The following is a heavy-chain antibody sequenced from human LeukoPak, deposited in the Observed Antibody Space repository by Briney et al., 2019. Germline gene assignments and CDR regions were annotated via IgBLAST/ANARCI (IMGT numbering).Heavy chain of an antibody. V-gene: IGHV1-46*01. J-gene: IGHJ4*02. Sequence: ASVKVSCKASGHTFTSYYIHWVRQAPGQGLEWMGIINPSAGSTNCAQKFQGRVTMTRDTSTSTFYMELSSLTSEDTAVYYCARNLQWFDYWGQGTLVTVSS. CDR3: ARNLQWFDY. D-gene: IGHD3-3*01. CDR1: GHTFTSYY. CDR2: INPSAGST.